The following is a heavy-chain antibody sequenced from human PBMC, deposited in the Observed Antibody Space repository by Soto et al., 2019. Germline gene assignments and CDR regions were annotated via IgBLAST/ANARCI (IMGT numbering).Heavy chain of an antibody. CDR1: GFTFDDYV. CDR2: ISWNSGSI. J-gene: IGHJ4*02. D-gene: IGHD2-15*01. V-gene: IGHV3-9*01. Sequence: EVQLVESGGGLVQPGRSLRLSCAASGFTFDDYVMHWVRQAPGKGLEWVSGISWNSGSIGYADSVKGRFTISRDNAKNSLYLQMNSLRAEDTALYYCAKEGGGVYCSGGSCPYYFDYWGQGTLVTVSS. CDR3: AKEGGGVYCSGGSCPYYFDY.